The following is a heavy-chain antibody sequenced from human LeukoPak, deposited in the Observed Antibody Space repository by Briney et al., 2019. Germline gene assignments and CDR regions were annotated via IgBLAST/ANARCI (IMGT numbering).Heavy chain of an antibody. CDR1: GVSISSGGYY. D-gene: IGHD6-13*01. CDR3: ARADQQQLSHFDY. Sequence: SETLSLTCTVSGVSISSGGYYWSWIRQPPGKGLEWIGYIYHSGSTYYNPSLKSRVTISLDRSKNQFSLKLSSVTAADTAVYYCARADQQQLSHFDYSGQGTLVTVSS. CDR2: IYHSGST. J-gene: IGHJ4*02. V-gene: IGHV4-30-2*01.